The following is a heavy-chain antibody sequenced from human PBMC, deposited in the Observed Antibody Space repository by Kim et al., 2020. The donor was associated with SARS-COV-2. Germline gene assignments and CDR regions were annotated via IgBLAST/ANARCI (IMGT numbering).Heavy chain of an antibody. Sequence: GGSLRLSCAASGFTFSSYGMHWVRQAPGKGLEWVAVIWYDGSNKYYADSVKGRFTISRDNSKNTLYLQMNSLRAEDTAVYYCARASPDFPRAGYYYGMDVWGQGTTVTVSS. J-gene: IGHJ6*02. CDR2: IWYDGSNK. V-gene: IGHV3-33*01. CDR3: ARASPDFPRAGYYYGMDV. D-gene: IGHD3-3*01. CDR1: GFTFSSYG.